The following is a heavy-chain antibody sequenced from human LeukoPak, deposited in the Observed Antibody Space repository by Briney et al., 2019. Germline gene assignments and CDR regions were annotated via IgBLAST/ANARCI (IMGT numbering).Heavy chain of an antibody. Sequence: PGGSLRLSCAASGFTFSSYGMHWVSQAPGKGLEWVAVIWYDGSNKYYADSVKGRFTISRDNSKNTLYLQMNSLRAEDTAVYYCARGLVGARGSTDAFDTWGQGTMVTVSS. CDR2: IWYDGSNK. D-gene: IGHD1-26*01. CDR3: ARGLVGARGSTDAFDT. CDR1: GFTFSSYG. J-gene: IGHJ3*02. V-gene: IGHV3-33*01.